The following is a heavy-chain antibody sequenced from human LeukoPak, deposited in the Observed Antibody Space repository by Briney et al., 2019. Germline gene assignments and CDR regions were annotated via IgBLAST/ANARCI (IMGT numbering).Heavy chain of an antibody. J-gene: IGHJ4*02. CDR2: MFPGGST. D-gene: IGHD5-12*01. CDR3: VRDSPRTSGLLDY. Sequence: SETLSLTCTVSGASISDSYWSWIRQPAGKGLEWIGRMFPGGSTNYNPSLYSRVSMSVDTSKNQSSLRLTSVTAADTGVYYCVRDSPRTSGLLDYWGQGTLVAVSS. CDR1: GASISDSY. V-gene: IGHV4-4*07.